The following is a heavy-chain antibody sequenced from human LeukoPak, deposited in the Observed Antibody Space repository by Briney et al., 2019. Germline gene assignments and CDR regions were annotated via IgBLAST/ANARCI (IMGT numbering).Heavy chain of an antibody. CDR3: ARTVVVPAATGVNFDY. J-gene: IGHJ4*02. CDR1: GYSISSGYY. CDR2: IYHSGST. Sequence: SETLSLTCTVSGYSISSGYYWGWIRQPPGKGLEWIGSIYHSGSTYYNPSLKSRVTISVDTSKNQFSLKLSSVTAADTAVYYCARTVVVPAATGVNFDYWGQGTLVTVSS. D-gene: IGHD2-2*01. V-gene: IGHV4-38-2*02.